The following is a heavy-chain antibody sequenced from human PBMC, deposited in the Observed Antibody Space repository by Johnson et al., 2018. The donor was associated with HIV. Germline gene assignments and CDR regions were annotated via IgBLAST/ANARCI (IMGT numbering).Heavy chain of an antibody. CDR2: IKQDGSDK. V-gene: IGHV3-7*01. Sequence: VQLVESGGGVVQPGRSLRLSCTASGFSFSSYCMSWVRQAPGKGLEWVANIKQDGSDKYYADSVKGRFTISRDNSKNTLYLQMNSLRAEDTAVYYCAKDQWSSSWTNDAFDIWGQGTMVTVSS. CDR3: AKDQWSSSWTNDAFDI. D-gene: IGHD6-13*01. CDR1: GFSFSSYC. J-gene: IGHJ3*02.